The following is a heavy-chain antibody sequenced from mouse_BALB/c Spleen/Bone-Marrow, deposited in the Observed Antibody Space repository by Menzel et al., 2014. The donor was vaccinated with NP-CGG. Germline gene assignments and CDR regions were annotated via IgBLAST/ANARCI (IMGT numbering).Heavy chain of an antibody. D-gene: IGHD2-3*01. J-gene: IGHJ2*01. CDR2: IWAGGST. Sequence: VQVVESGPGLGAPSQSLSITCTVSGFSLTSYGVHWVRQPLGKGLEWLGVIWAGGSTNYNSALVSRLSISKDNSKSQVFLKMNSLQTDDTAMYYCARRGDGYYLDYWGQGTTLTVSS. V-gene: IGHV2-9*02. CDR3: ARRGDGYYLDY. CDR1: GFSLTSYG.